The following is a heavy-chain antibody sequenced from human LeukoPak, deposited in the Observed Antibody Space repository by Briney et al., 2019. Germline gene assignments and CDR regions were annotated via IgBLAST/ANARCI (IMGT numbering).Heavy chain of an antibody. V-gene: IGHV1-18*01. CDR1: GYTFTSYG. CDR2: ISAYNGNT. D-gene: IGHD3-22*01. J-gene: IGHJ4*02. Sequence: GASVKVSCKASGYTFTSYGISWVRQAPGQGLEWMGWISAYNGNTNYAQKLQGRVTMTTDTSTSTAYMELRSLRSDDTAVCYCARDSENYYDSSGYSAYWGQGTLVTVSS. CDR3: ARDSENYYDSSGYSAY.